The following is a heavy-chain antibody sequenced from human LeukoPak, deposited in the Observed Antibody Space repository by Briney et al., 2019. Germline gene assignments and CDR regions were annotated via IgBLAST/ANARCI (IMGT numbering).Heavy chain of an antibody. Sequence: GGSLRLSCAASGFTFSRYSMNWVRQPPGKGLEWVSSISASASHIYYADSVKGRFSISRDSARNSVYVQMSSLRAEDTAVYYCARGPQFCSGGSCFGYYFDYWGQGALVTVSS. D-gene: IGHD2-15*01. V-gene: IGHV3-21*01. CDR2: ISASASHI. CDR3: ARGPQFCSGGSCFGYYFDY. J-gene: IGHJ4*02. CDR1: GFTFSRYS.